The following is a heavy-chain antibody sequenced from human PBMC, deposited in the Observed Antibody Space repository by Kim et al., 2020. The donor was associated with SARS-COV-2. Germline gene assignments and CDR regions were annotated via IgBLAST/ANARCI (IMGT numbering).Heavy chain of an antibody. V-gene: IGHV3-30*07. D-gene: IGHD5-18*01. J-gene: IGHJ4*02. Sequence: ADAVTGRFHITRDNAKTTLYLQLNSTSAEDTAVYYCARDGVHSYGDFDYWGQGTLVTVSS. CDR3: ARDGVHSYGDFDY.